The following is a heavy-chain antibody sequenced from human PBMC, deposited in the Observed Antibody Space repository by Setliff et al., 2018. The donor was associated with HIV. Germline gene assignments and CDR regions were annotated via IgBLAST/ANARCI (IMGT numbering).Heavy chain of an antibody. V-gene: IGHV1-2*02. CDR1: GYTFTGHY. CDR2: IDPNSGDT. Sequence: VASVKVSCKASGYTFTGHYLHWVRQAPGQGLEWMGWIDPNSGDTNYAQKFQGRVTITSDTSVSTAYMELRRLSSDDTAVYYCARVDVLLCDYWGRGTLVTVSS. CDR3: ARVDVLLCDY. J-gene: IGHJ4*02. D-gene: IGHD3-16*01.